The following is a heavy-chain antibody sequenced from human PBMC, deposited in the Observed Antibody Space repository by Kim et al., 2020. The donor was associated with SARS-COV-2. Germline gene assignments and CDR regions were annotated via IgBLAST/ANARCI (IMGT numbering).Heavy chain of an antibody. J-gene: IGHJ4*02. Sequence: GGSLRLSCAASGFTFSSYEMNWVRQAPGKGLEWVSYISSSGSTIYYADSVKGRFTISRDNAKNSLYLQMNSLRAEDTAVYYCARDGPYYYGSGSYHDYWGQGTLVTVSS. D-gene: IGHD3-10*01. CDR2: ISSSGSTI. CDR1: GFTFSSYE. V-gene: IGHV3-48*03. CDR3: ARDGPYYYGSGSYHDY.